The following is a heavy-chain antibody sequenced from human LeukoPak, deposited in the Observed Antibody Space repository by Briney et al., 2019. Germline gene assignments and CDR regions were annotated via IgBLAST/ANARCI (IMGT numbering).Heavy chain of an antibody. J-gene: IGHJ4*02. CDR2: IKQDGSEK. CDR1: GFTFSSYW. D-gene: IGHD3-9*01. Sequence: PGGSLRLSCAVSGFTFSSYWMSWVRQAPGKGLEWVANIKQDGSEKYYVDSVKGRFSISRDNAKNSLYLQMNSLRAEDTAVYYCARILSEHGYWGQGTLVTVSS. V-gene: IGHV3-7*01. CDR3: ARILSEHGY.